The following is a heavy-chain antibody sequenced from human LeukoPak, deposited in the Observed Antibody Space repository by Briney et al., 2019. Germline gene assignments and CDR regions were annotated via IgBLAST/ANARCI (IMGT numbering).Heavy chain of an antibody. V-gene: IGHV3-23*01. Sequence: GGSLRLSCAASGFTFSSYEMNWVRQAPGKGLEWVSAISGSGDNTFYADSVKGRFTISRDNSQNTLYLQMNSLRAEDTAVYYCARAYTARENYFYYYMDVWGKGTTVTVSS. CDR2: ISGSGDNT. J-gene: IGHJ6*03. D-gene: IGHD5-18*01. CDR1: GFTFSSYE. CDR3: ARAYTARENYFYYYMDV.